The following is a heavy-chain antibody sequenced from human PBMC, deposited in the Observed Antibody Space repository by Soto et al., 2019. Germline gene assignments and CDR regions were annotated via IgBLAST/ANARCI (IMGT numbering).Heavy chain of an antibody. CDR2: INAGNGNT. CDR1: GYTFTSYA. CDR3: ARAPRTIFGVVKNQNWFDP. D-gene: IGHD3-3*01. J-gene: IGHJ5*02. V-gene: IGHV1-3*01. Sequence: ASVKVSCKASGYTFTSYAMHWVRQAPGQRLEWMGWINAGNGNTKYSQKFQGRVTITRDTSASTAYMELSSLRSEDTAVYYCARAPRTIFGVVKNQNWFDPWGQGTLVTVYS.